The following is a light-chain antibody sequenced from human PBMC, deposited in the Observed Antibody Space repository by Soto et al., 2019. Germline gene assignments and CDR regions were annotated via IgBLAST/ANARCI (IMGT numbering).Light chain of an antibody. Sequence: EIVLTQSPATLSLSPGERATLSCGASQSVSSYLAWYQQKPGQSPRLLSYAASNRAPGIPARFSGSGSGTEFTLTISSLQSEDFAVYYCQQYNNWPPITFGQGTRLEIK. CDR3: QQYNNWPPIT. CDR1: QSVSSY. V-gene: IGKV3D-15*01. J-gene: IGKJ5*01. CDR2: AAS.